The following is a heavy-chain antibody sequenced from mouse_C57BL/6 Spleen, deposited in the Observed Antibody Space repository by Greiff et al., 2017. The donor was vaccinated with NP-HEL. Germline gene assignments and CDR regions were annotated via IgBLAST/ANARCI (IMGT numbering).Heavy chain of an antibody. V-gene: IGHV1-82*01. J-gene: IGHJ3*01. Sequence: VQLQQSGPELVKPGASVKISCKASGYAFSSSWMNWVKQRPGKGLEWIGRIYPGDGDTNYNGKFKGKATLTADKSSSTAYMQLSSLTSEDSAVNFCAGSNYGSREGFANGGQGTLVTVSA. CDR2: IYPGDGDT. CDR1: GYAFSSSW. CDR3: AGSNYGSREGFAN. D-gene: IGHD1-1*01.